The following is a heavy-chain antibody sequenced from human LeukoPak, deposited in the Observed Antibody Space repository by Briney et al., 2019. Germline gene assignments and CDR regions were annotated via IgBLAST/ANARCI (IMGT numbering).Heavy chain of an antibody. CDR3: ARDRRITGTTSNWFDP. J-gene: IGHJ5*02. CDR2: INPNSGGT. V-gene: IGHV1-2*06. Sequence: SVKVSCQASGYTFTGYYMHWVRQAPGQGLEWMGRINPNSGGTNYAQKFQGRVTMTRDTSISTAYMELSRLRSDDTAVYYCARDRRITGTTSNWFDPWGQGTLVTVSS. CDR1: GYTFTGYY. D-gene: IGHD1-7*01.